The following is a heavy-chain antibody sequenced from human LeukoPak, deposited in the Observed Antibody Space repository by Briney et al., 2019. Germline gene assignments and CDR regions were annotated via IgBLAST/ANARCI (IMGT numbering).Heavy chain of an antibody. CDR3: ARGDYSNYEWFDP. CDR1: GFTFSSHW. CDR2: MKQDGSDK. J-gene: IGHJ5*02. V-gene: IGHV3-7*03. D-gene: IGHD4-11*01. Sequence: GGSLRLSCAASGFTFSSHWMSWVRQAPGKGLEWVANMKQDGSDKYYVDSVKGRFTISRDNAKNSLYLQMNSLRAEDTAVYYCARGDYSNYEWFDPWGQGTLVTVSS.